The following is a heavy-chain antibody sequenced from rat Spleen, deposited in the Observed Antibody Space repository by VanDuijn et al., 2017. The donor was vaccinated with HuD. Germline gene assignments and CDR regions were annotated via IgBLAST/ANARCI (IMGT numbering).Heavy chain of an antibody. D-gene: IGHD1-1*01. CDR3: ARRGIYYYSEDWYFDF. CDR1: GFTFSNYD. CDR2: ISYDGSST. V-gene: IGHV5-29*01. Sequence: EVQLVESDGGLVQPGKSLKLSCAASGFTFSNYDMAWVRQAPKKGLEWVATISYDGSSTNYRDSVKGRFTISRDNAKSTLYLQMDSLRSEDTATYYCARRGIYYYSEDWYFDFWGPGTMVTVSS. J-gene: IGHJ1*01.